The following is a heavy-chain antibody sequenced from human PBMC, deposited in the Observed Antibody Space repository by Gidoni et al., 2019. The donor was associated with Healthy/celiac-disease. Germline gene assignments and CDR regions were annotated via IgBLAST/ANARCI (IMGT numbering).Heavy chain of an antibody. V-gene: IGHV3-15*01. CDR1: GFTFSNAW. CDR3: TTAGIVVVPAAMAGPWFDP. CDR2: IKSKTDGGTT. D-gene: IGHD2-2*01. J-gene: IGHJ5*02. Sequence: EVQLVESGGGLVKPGGSLRLSCAASGFTFSNAWMSWVRQAPGKGLEWVGRIKSKTDGGTTDYAAPVKGRFTISRDDSKNTLYLQMNSLKTEDTAVYYCTTAGIVVVPAAMAGPWFDPWGQGTLVTVSS.